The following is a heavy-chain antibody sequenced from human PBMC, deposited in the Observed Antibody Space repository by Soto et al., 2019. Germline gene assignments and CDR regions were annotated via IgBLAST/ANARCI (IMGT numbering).Heavy chain of an antibody. D-gene: IGHD1-7*01. CDR1: GGSISSKIYY. CDR3: AIQARGTMWSDFDY. V-gene: IGHV4-39*01. CDR2: IYFSGST. Sequence: QLQLQESGPGLVKPSETLSLTCTVSGGSISSKIYYWGWIRQPPGEGLEWIGSIYFSGSTYYNPSLKSRVTIYVDTSKKQFSLTLTSVTAADTAVYYCAIQARGTMWSDFDYWGQGTLVTVSS. J-gene: IGHJ4*02.